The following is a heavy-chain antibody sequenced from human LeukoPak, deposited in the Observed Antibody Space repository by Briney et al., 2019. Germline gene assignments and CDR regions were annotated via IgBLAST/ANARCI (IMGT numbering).Heavy chain of an antibody. Sequence: SETLSLTCSVYGGSFSGYYWSWIRQPPGKGLEWIGEINHSGSTNYNPSLKSRVTISVDTSKNQFSLKLSSVTAADTAVYYCARGSQRGYSLSDAFDIWGQGTMVTVSS. D-gene: IGHD5-18*01. CDR1: GGSFSGYY. J-gene: IGHJ3*02. CDR2: INHSGST. CDR3: ARGSQRGYSLSDAFDI. V-gene: IGHV4-34*01.